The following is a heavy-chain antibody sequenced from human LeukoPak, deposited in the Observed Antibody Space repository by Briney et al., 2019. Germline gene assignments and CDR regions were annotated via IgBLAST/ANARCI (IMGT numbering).Heavy chain of an antibody. Sequence: ASVKVSCKASGYTFTSYFMHWVRQAPGQGLAWMGIINPSGGSTSYAQRFQARVTMTRDTSTSTVYMELSSLRSEDTAVYYCARVNSGNYVDYWGREPWSPSPQ. J-gene: IGHJ4*02. D-gene: IGHD1-26*01. CDR1: GYTFTSYF. CDR3: ARVNSGNYVDY. V-gene: IGHV1-46*01. CDR2: INPSGGST.